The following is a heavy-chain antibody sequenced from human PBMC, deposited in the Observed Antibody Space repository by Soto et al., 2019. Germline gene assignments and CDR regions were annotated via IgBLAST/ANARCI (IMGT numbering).Heavy chain of an antibody. CDR2: IYYSGST. Sequence: QVQLQESGPGLVKPSETLSLTCTVSGGSISSYYWSWIRQPPGNGLEWIGYIYYSGSTNYNPSLRSRVTLSLDTSKNQSALKLSSVTAADTAVYYCARGYGDYVLDYWGQGTLVTVSS. CDR3: ARGYGDYVLDY. J-gene: IGHJ4*02. CDR1: GGSISSYY. V-gene: IGHV4-59*08. D-gene: IGHD4-17*01.